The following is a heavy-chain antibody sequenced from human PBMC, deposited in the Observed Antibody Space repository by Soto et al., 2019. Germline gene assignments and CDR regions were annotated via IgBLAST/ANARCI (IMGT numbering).Heavy chain of an antibody. J-gene: IGHJ4*02. CDR3: AKVRICSGGDCNCIDY. CDR2: ISGTDGST. CDR1: GFTLDNYA. Sequence: GGSLRLSCAASGFTLDNYAMTWVRQAPGKGLEWVSAISGTDGSTYYADTVKGRFTISRDNSKNTLYLQMNSLRAEDTSIYYCAKVRICSGGDCNCIDYWGQGSLVTVSS. V-gene: IGHV3-23*01. D-gene: IGHD2-15*01.